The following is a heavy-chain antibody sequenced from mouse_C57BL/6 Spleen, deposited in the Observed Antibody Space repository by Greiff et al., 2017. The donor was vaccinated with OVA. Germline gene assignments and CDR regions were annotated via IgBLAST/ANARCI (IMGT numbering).Heavy chain of an antibody. Sequence: VQLQQPGTELVKPGASVKLSCKASGYTFTSYWMHWVKQRPGQGLEWIGNINPSNGGTNYNEKFESKATLTVDKSSSTAYMQLSSLTSEDSAVYYCARITTVVPGMDYWGQGTSVTVSS. V-gene: IGHV1-53*01. CDR1: GYTFTSYW. CDR3: ARITTVVPGMDY. D-gene: IGHD1-1*01. CDR2: INPSNGGT. J-gene: IGHJ4*01.